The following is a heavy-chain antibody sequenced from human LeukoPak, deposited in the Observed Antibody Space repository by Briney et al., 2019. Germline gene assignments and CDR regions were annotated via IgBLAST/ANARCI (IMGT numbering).Heavy chain of an antibody. D-gene: IGHD3-16*01. J-gene: IGHJ4*02. CDR1: GYTFTSYD. Sequence: GASVKVSCKASGYTFTSYDINWVRQSTGQGLEWMGWMNPNSGNTGYAQKFQGRVTITRNTSISTAYMELSSLGSEDTAVYYCARGSFGEGVVWGQGTLVTVSS. CDR3: ARGSFGEGVV. V-gene: IGHV1-8*03. CDR2: MNPNSGNT.